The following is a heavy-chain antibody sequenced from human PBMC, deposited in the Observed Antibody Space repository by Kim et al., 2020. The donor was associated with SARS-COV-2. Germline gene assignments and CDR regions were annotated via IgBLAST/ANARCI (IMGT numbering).Heavy chain of an antibody. CDR2: IIPIFGTA. V-gene: IGHV1-69*13. CDR1: GGTFSSYA. D-gene: IGHD3-22*01. J-gene: IGHJ4*02. CDR3: AIPRGIDYYDSSEPFDY. Sequence: SVKVSCKASGGTFSSYAISWVRQAPGQGLEWMGGIIPIFGTANYAQKFQGRVTITADESTSTAYMELSSLRSEDTAVYYCAIPRGIDYYDSSEPFDYLGQGTLVTVSS.